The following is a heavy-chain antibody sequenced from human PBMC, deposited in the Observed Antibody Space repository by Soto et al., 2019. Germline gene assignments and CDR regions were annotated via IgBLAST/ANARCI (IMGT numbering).Heavy chain of an antibody. CDR1: GYTFTGYY. J-gene: IGHJ4*02. CDR2: INPNSGGT. V-gene: IGHV1-2*04. D-gene: IGHD3-22*01. Sequence: ASVKVSCKASGYTFTGYYMHWVRQAPGQGLEWMGWINPNSGGTNYAQKFQGWVTMTRDTSISTAYMELSRLRSDDTAVYYCARDHYYDSSGYYYSGFDYWGQGTLVTVSS. CDR3: ARDHYYDSSGYYYSGFDY.